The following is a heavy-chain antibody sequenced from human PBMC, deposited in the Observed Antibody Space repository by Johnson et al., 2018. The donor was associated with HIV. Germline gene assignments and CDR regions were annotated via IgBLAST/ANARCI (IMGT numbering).Heavy chain of an antibody. Sequence: VQLVESGGGLVQPGGSLRLSCAASGFSFSNAWINWVRQAPGRGLEWIGRIKSKTDGGTTDYAAPVKGRFTISRDDSKNTLYLQMNSLKTEDTAVYYCTTDLIRRYYGSGLRDAFDIWGQGTMVTVSS. J-gene: IGHJ3*02. V-gene: IGHV3-15*01. CDR1: GFSFSNAW. CDR2: IKSKTDGGTT. CDR3: TTDLIRRYYGSGLRDAFDI. D-gene: IGHD3-10*01.